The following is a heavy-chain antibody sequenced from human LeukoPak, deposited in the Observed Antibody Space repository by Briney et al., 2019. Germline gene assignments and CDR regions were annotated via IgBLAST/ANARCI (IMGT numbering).Heavy chain of an antibody. Sequence: GESLKISCKGSGYSFTKYWTGWVRQMPGKGLEWMGIIYPGDSDIRYSPSFQGQVTISADKSINTAYLQWSSLKASDTAMYYCAKQAGYSTGYYYIDHWGQGALVTVSS. CDR3: AKQAGYSTGYYYIDH. CDR2: IYPGDSDI. D-gene: IGHD6-19*01. J-gene: IGHJ4*02. V-gene: IGHV5-51*01. CDR1: GYSFTKYW.